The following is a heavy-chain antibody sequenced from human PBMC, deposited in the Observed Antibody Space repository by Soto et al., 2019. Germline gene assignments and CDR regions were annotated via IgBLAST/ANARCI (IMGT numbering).Heavy chain of an antibody. V-gene: IGHV4-30-2*01. Sequence: QLQLQESGSGLVKPSQTLSLTCAVSGGSISSGSYCWTWIRQPPGKGLEWIGYIYHDGSTNYNPSFKGRITSSADWSKNQLCLRLTSVTAAAAAVYYFARGLNRTVGGGRAFDVWGQGTLVTVSS. D-gene: IGHD3-10*01. CDR2: IYHDGST. CDR1: GGSISSGSYC. J-gene: IGHJ3*01. CDR3: ARGLNRTVGGGRAFDV.